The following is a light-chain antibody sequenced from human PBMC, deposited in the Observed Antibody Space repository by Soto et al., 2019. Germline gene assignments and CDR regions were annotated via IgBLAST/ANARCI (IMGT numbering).Light chain of an antibody. V-gene: IGKV1-27*01. CDR1: LGISNF. CDR3: QKYNRALFT. CDR2: AAS. Sequence: DIQMTQSPSSLSASVGDRVSITCRASLGISNFLAWYQQKPGKVPKLLIYAASTLQSGVPSRFSGSGSWTDFTLTITSLQPEDVATYYCQKYNRALFTFGGGTKVEIK. J-gene: IGKJ4*01.